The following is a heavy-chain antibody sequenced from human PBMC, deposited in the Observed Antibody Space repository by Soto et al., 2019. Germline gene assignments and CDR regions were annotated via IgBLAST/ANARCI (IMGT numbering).Heavy chain of an antibody. CDR1: GYTFTSYD. D-gene: IGHD2-15*01. CDR2: MNPNSGNT. CDR3: ARKMPYCRGGSCRLGWFDP. V-gene: IGHV1-8*01. J-gene: IGHJ5*02. Sequence: ASVKVSCKASGYTFTSYDINWVRQATGQGLEWMGWMNPNSGNTGYAQKFQGRVTMTRNTSISTAYMELSSLRSEDTAVYYCARKMPYCRGGSCRLGWFDPWGQGTLVNVSS.